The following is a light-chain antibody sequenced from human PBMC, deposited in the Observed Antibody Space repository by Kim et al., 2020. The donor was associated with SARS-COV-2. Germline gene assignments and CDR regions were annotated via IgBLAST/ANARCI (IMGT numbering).Light chain of an antibody. CDR1: QDIANS. Sequence: ASIGDRVTITGRASQDIANSIAWYQQKPGKVPQVLIYAAATLQSGVPSRFSGSGSGTEFTLTIGGLQTEDVATYYCQKYNRAPWTFGPGTKVDIK. V-gene: IGKV1-27*01. J-gene: IGKJ1*01. CDR3: QKYNRAPWT. CDR2: AAA.